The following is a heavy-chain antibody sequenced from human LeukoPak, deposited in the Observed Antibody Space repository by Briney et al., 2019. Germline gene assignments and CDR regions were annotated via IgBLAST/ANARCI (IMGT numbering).Heavy chain of an antibody. J-gene: IGHJ4*02. CDR2: IYYSGSS. CDR3: ARGGGNFDY. D-gene: IGHD3-16*01. CDR1: GGSISGYH. V-gene: IGHV4-59*08. Sequence: SETLSLTFNVSGGSISGYHWSWIRQPPGKGLEWLGYIYYSGSSNYNPSLKSRVTMSADTSKNQFSLKLTSVTAADTAVYYCARGGGNFDYWGQGTLVTVSS.